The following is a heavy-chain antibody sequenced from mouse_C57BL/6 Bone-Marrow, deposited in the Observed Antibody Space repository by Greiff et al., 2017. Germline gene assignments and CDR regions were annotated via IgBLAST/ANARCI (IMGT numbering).Heavy chain of an antibody. CDR3: ARDGTVVAFDY. J-gene: IGHJ2*01. V-gene: IGHV1-69*01. Sequence: QVQLQQPGAELVMPGASVKLSCKASGYTFTSYWMHWVKQRPGQGLEWIGEIDPSDSYTNYNQKFKGKSTLTVDKSSSTAYMQLSSLTSEDSAVYYCARDGTVVAFDYWGQGTTLTVSS. CDR1: GYTFTSYW. CDR2: IDPSDSYT. D-gene: IGHD1-1*01.